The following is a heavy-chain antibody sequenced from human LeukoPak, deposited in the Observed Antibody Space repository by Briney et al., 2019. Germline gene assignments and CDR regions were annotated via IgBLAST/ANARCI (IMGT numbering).Heavy chain of an antibody. D-gene: IGHD6-19*01. J-gene: IGHJ4*01. CDR3: TRDSSRGWFSVDH. CDR2: INPSDGST. CDR1: AYPFTTYY. Sequence: ASVKVSCKTSAYPFTTYYMHWVRQAPGQGLEWMGVINPSDGSTSYAQKFRGRLTMTRDTSTSTLYMDLSSLIFEDTAVYFCTRDSSRGWFSVDHWGQEPWSPSPQ. V-gene: IGHV1-46*01.